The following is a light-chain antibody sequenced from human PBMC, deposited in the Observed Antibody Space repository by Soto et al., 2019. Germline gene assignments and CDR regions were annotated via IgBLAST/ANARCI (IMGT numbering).Light chain of an antibody. Sequence: EIVMTQSPDTVSLSPGDRWTLSCRASPGVSNTLAWYQKRPGKAPRLLIYGASIRAPGIPARLSGGGYGTEFTLTITSLKSEDFAVYYCQQYENSPYTFGQGTRLEIK. CDR3: QQYENSPYT. V-gene: IGKV3-15*01. J-gene: IGKJ5*01. CDR2: GAS. CDR1: PGVSNT.